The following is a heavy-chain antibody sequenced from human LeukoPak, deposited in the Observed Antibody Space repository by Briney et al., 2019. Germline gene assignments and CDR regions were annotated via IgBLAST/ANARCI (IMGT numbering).Heavy chain of an antibody. D-gene: IGHD4-23*01. Sequence: GGSLRLSCAASGFTFSSYSMNWVRQAPGKGLEWVSSISSSSSYIYYADSVNGRFTISRDNAKNSLYLQMNSLRAEDTAVYYCARDFEGPTVVIADYWGQGTLVTVSS. CDR2: ISSSSSYI. CDR1: GFTFSSYS. CDR3: ARDFEGPTVVIADY. V-gene: IGHV3-21*01. J-gene: IGHJ4*02.